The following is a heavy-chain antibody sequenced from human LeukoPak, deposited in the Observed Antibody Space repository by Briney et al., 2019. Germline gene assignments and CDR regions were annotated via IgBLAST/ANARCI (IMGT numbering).Heavy chain of an antibody. Sequence: ASVKVSCKASGYTFTSYYMHWVRQAPGQGLEWMGIINPSGGSTSYAQKFQGRVTMTRDTSTSTVYMELSSLRSEDTAVYYCARDQVPAAQKYYYYYGMDVWGQGTTVTVSS. CDR2: INPSGGST. V-gene: IGHV1-46*01. CDR1: GYTFTSYY. D-gene: IGHD2-2*01. CDR3: ARDQVPAAQKYYYYYGMDV. J-gene: IGHJ6*02.